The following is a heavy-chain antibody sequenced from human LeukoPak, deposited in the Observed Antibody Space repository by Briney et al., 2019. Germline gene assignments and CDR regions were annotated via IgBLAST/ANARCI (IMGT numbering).Heavy chain of an antibody. CDR2: ISFDGSNK. Sequence: GGSLRLSCAVSGFTFSAYAMHWVRQTAGKGREWVAVISFDGSNKYYADYVKGRFTSSGDKSKNTLYLHMTSLRPGDTAVYYCARGPGPIAGAKNPFDIWGQGTMVTVSP. D-gene: IGHD1-26*01. CDR1: GFTFSAYA. J-gene: IGHJ3*02. V-gene: IGHV3-30*01. CDR3: ARGPGPIAGAKNPFDI.